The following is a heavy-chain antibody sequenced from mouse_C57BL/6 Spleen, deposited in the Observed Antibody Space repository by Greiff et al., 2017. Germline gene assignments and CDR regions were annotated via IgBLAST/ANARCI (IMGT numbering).Heavy chain of an antibody. V-gene: IGHV3-6*01. D-gene: IGHD3-1*01. CDR2: ISYDGSN. Sequence: ESGPGLVKPSQSLSLTCSVTGYSITSGYYWNWIRQFPGNKLEWMGYISYDGSNNYNPSLKNRISITRDTSKNQLFLKLNSVTTEDTATYYCARKGYLFDYWGQGTTLTVSS. CDR3: ARKGYLFDY. J-gene: IGHJ2*01. CDR1: GYSITSGYY.